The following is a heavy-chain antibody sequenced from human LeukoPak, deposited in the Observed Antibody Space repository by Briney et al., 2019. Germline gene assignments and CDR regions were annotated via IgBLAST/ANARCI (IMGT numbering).Heavy chain of an antibody. CDR3: ARGDDYVWGSYRYFDY. Sequence: SVKVSCKASGGTFSSYAISWVRQAPGQGLEWMGGIIPIFGTANYAQKFQGRVTITADESTSTTYMELSSLRSEDTAVYYCARGDDYVWGSYRYFDYWGQGTLVTVSS. CDR1: GGTFSSYA. CDR2: IIPIFGTA. D-gene: IGHD3-16*02. V-gene: IGHV1-69*13. J-gene: IGHJ4*02.